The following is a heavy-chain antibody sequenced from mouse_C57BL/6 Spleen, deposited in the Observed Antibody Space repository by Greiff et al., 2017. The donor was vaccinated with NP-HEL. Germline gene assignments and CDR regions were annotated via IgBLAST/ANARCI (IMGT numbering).Heavy chain of an antibody. Sequence: VQLQQSGAELVKPGASVKISCKASGYAFSSYWMNWVKQRPGKGLEWIGQIYPGDGDTNYNGKFKGKATLTADKSSSTAYMQLSSLTSEDSAVYFCARSDDYDGYFDYWGQGTTLTVSS. CDR3: ARSDDYDGYFDY. CDR2: IYPGDGDT. CDR1: GYAFSSYW. J-gene: IGHJ2*01. V-gene: IGHV1-80*01. D-gene: IGHD2-4*01.